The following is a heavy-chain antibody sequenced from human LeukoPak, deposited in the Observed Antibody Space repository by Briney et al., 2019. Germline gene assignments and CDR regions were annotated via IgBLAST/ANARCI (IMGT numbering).Heavy chain of an antibody. V-gene: IGHV1-2*02. CDR3: ARNDILTADDY. J-gene: IGHJ4*02. CDR1: GYTFTAYY. Sequence: GASVKVSCKASGYTFTAYYLHWVRQAPGQGLEWMGWINPNTGATDFAQKFQGRVTMTRDTSISTAYMVLSSLRSDDTAVYYCARNDILTADDYWGQGTLVTVSS. D-gene: IGHD3-9*01. CDR2: INPNTGAT.